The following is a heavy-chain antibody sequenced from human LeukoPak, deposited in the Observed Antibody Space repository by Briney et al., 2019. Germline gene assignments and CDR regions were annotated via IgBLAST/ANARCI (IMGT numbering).Heavy chain of an antibody. Sequence: GGSLRLSCAASGFTFSSYWMGWVRQAPGKGLEWVANIKQDGSEKYYVDSVKGRFTISRDNAKNSLYLQMNSLRAEDTAVYYCARDPGSSGWYRTGWGQGTLVTVSS. CDR3: ARDPGSSGWYRTG. J-gene: IGHJ4*02. V-gene: IGHV3-7*01. CDR2: IKQDGSEK. D-gene: IGHD6-19*01. CDR1: GFTFSSYW.